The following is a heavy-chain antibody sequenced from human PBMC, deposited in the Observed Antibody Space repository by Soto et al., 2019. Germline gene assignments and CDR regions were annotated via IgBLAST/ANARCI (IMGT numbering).Heavy chain of an antibody. J-gene: IGHJ6*03. Sequence: GASVKVSCKASGYTFTSYAMHWVRQAPGQRLEWMGWINAGNGNTKYSQKFQGRVTITRDTSASTAYMELSSLRSEDTAVYYCARDQGSGMPYYYYYVDVWGKGTTVTVSS. V-gene: IGHV1-3*01. CDR2: INAGNGNT. CDR1: GYTFTSYA. CDR3: ARDQGSGMPYYYYYVDV. D-gene: IGHD3-10*01.